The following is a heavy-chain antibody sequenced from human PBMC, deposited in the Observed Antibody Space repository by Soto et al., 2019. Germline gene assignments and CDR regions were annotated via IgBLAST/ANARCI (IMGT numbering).Heavy chain of an antibody. CDR3: PREGGSFYGSGRHYYFAH. CDR1: GFTFSSYG. Sequence: QVQLVEAGGGVVQPGRSLRLSCAASGFTFSSYGMHCVRQAPGKGLEWVAVVGYDGSNKYYAHSVKGRFTIPRDNYKHNLYRQMDSLRAEAPAVYYCPREGGSFYGSGRHYYFAHCGQGGLVTGSS. V-gene: IGHV3-33*01. J-gene: IGHJ4*02. D-gene: IGHD3-10*01. CDR2: VGYDGSNK.